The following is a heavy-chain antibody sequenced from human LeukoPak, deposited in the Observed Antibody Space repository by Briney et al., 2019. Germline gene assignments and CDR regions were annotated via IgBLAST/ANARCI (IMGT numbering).Heavy chain of an antibody. Sequence: GGSLRLSCAASGFTYTKHAMHWVRQAPGKGLEWVAFIRYDGSKKYYADSVKGRFTISRDNSKNTLYLQMNSLRAEDTAVYYCARGSGSYFLGYWFDPWGQGTLVTVSS. CDR3: ARGSGSYFLGYWFDP. V-gene: IGHV3-30*02. J-gene: IGHJ5*02. CDR2: IRYDGSKK. CDR1: GFTYTKHA. D-gene: IGHD1-26*01.